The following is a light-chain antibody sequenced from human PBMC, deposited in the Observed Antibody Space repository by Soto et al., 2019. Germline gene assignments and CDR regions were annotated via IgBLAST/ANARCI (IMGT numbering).Light chain of an antibody. CDR1: SSNIGGNS. V-gene: IGLV1-51*01. Sequence: QSVMTQPPSVSAAPGQKVTISCSGSSSNIGGNSVSWYQQLPGTAPKLLIYDDNKRPPGIPDRFSASKSGTSATLGITGFQTGDEADYYCGSWDSSLSAYVFGTGTKVTVL. J-gene: IGLJ1*01. CDR2: DDN. CDR3: GSWDSSLSAYV.